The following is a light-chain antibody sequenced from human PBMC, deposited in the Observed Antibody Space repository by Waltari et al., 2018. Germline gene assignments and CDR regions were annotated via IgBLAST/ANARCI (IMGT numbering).Light chain of an antibody. V-gene: IGKV3-15*01. CDR2: GAS. J-gene: IGKJ2*03. CDR3: QQYSNGPYS. Sequence: EIVLTQSPATLSLSPGERATLSCRASQSVSSSLAWYQQKPGQAPRLLIYGASSRATGIPDRFSGSGYGTDFTLTSSSLEPEDFAVYYCQQYSNGPYSFGQGTKVEIK. CDR1: QSVSSS.